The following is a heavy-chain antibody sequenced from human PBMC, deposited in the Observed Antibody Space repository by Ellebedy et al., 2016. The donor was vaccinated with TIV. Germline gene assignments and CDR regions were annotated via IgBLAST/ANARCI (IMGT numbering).Heavy chain of an antibody. CDR2: ALGFDGGT. J-gene: IGHJ5*01. CDR1: GFIFTNYA. CDR3: VRAPSWQWRDWFDS. D-gene: IGHD1-26*01. V-gene: IGHV3-23*01. Sequence: GESLKISCAASGFIFTNYAMSWVRQAPGRGLEWVATALGFDGGTYHADSVRGRFTISRESANNFLYLQMNSLRVEDTAVYHCVRAPSWQWRDWFDSWGQGTLVTVSS.